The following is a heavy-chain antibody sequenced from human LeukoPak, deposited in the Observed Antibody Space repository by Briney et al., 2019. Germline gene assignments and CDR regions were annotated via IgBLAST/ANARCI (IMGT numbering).Heavy chain of an antibody. D-gene: IGHD6-19*01. CDR2: IGNDGRNK. Sequence: GRSLRLFCAASGFTFSSYGMHWVRQAPGKGLEWVAVIGNDGRNKYYADSVKGRFIISRDNSKNTLYLQMNILRAEDTAVYYCARDMEQWLVQDWYFDLWGRGTLVTVSS. CDR3: ARDMEQWLVQDWYFDL. V-gene: IGHV3-33*01. J-gene: IGHJ2*01. CDR1: GFTFSSYG.